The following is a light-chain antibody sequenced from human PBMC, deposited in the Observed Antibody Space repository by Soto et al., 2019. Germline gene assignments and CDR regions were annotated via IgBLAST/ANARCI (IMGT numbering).Light chain of an antibody. J-gene: IGLJ1*01. CDR3: SSYTSSSTYV. V-gene: IGLV2-18*02. CDR2: DDS. CDR1: SSDVGSYNR. Sequence: QSVLTQPPSVSGSPGQSVTISCTGTSSDVGSYNRVSWYQQPPGTAPKVMIYDDSNRPSGVPDRFSGSKSGNTASLTISGLQAEDESDYYCSSYTSSSTYVFGTGTKVHRP.